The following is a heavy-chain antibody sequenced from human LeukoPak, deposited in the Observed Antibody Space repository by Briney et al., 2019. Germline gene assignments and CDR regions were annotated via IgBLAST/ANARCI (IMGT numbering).Heavy chain of an antibody. CDR1: GDSVSSNSAA. V-gene: IGHV6-1*01. CDR2: TYYRSKWYN. Sequence: SQTLSLTCALSGDSVSSNSAAWNWIRQSPSTGLESLGRTYYRSKWYNDYAVSVKSLITINPDTSKNQFPLQLNSVTPEDTAVYYCARARLELDYFDYWGQGTLVTVSS. J-gene: IGHJ4*02. CDR3: ARARLELDYFDY. D-gene: IGHD1-26*01.